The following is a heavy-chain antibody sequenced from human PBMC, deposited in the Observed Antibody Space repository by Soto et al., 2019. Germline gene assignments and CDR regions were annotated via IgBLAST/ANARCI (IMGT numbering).Heavy chain of an antibody. D-gene: IGHD2-2*01. CDR1: GGTFSSYA. CDR3: ARSQGSSTSLEIYYYYYYGMDV. J-gene: IGHJ6*02. V-gene: IGHV1-69*13. Sequence: ASVKVSCKASGGTFSSYAISWVRQATGQGLEWMGGIIPISGTANYAQKFQGRVTITADESTSTAYMELSSLRSEDTAVYYCARSQGSSTSLEIYYYYYYGMDVWGQGTTVTV. CDR2: IIPISGTA.